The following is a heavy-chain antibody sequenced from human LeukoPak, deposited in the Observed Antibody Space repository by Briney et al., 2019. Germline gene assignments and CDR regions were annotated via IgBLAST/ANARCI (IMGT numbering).Heavy chain of an antibody. CDR3: QSEGDFLSGRFDP. CDR2: SNPNSGGR. CDR1: GYTFTGYY. Sequence: ASVKVSFKASGYTFTGYYMHWVRQAPGPGLGWMGWSNPNSGGRNYAQKFQVRVTMTRDTSISKAYMELSRLRSDDTAVYYCQSEGDFLSGRFDPWGQGTLVTVSS. D-gene: IGHD2-21*02. V-gene: IGHV1-2*02. J-gene: IGHJ5*02.